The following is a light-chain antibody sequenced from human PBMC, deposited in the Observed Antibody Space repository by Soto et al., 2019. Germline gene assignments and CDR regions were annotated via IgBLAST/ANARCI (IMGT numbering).Light chain of an antibody. CDR3: CSDAGSSTWV. J-gene: IGLJ3*02. V-gene: IGLV2-23*01. CDR1: SSDVGSYNF. CDR2: EGS. Sequence: QSALTQPASVSGSPGQSITISCTGSSSDVGSYNFVSWHQQHPGKAHKLMIYEGSKRPSGVSNRFSGSNSGNTASLTSSGLQAEDEADYYCCSDAGSSTWVFGGGTKLTVL.